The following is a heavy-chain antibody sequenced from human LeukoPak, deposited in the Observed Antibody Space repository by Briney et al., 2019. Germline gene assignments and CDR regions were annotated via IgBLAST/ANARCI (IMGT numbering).Heavy chain of an antibody. D-gene: IGHD3-3*01. Sequence: SETLSLTCTVSGGSISSYYWSWIRQPPGKGLEWIGYIYTSGSTNYNPSLKSRVTISVDTSKNQFSLKLSSVTAADTAVYYCARQSRTYYDFSLDAWGKGTTVTVSS. CDR1: GGSISSYY. CDR3: ARQSRTYYDFSLDA. CDR2: IYTSGST. V-gene: IGHV4-4*09. J-gene: IGHJ6*04.